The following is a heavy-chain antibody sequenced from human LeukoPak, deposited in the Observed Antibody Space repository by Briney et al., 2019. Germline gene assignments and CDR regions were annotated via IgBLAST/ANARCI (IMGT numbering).Heavy chain of an antibody. V-gene: IGHV1-46*01. J-gene: IGHJ4*02. D-gene: IGHD5-24*01. Sequence: ASVKVSCKASGYTFTSYYMHWVRQAPGQGLEWMGIINPSGGSTSYAQKFQGRVTMARDTSTSTVYMELSSLRSEDTAVYYCARDPERNYFDYWGQGTLVTVSS. CDR2: INPSGGST. CDR3: ARDPERNYFDY. CDR1: GYTFTSYY.